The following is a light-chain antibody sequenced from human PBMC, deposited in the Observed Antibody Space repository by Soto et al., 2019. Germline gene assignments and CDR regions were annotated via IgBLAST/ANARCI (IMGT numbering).Light chain of an antibody. V-gene: IGLV1-44*01. Sequence: QSVLTQPPSASGTPGQRVTISCSGSSFNIGSNTVNWNQQLPGTAPKLLIYSNNQRPSGVPDRFSGSKSGTSASLAISGLQSEDEADYYGAAWDDSLNGHGVFGGGTKLTVL. CDR3: AAWDDSLNGHGV. J-gene: IGLJ3*02. CDR1: SFNIGSNT. CDR2: SNN.